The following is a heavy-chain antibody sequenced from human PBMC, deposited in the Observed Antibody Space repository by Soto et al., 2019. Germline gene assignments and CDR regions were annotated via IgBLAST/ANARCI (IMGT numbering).Heavy chain of an antibody. CDR3: ARTAYDYVWGSYRPGAFDI. Sequence: QVTLKESGPVLVKPTETLTLTCTVSGFSLSNARIGVSWIRQPPGKALEWLAHIFSNDEKSYSTSLKSRLTISKDTSKSQVVLTMTNMDPVDTATYYCARTAYDYVWGSYRPGAFDIWGQGTMVTVSS. J-gene: IGHJ3*02. CDR1: GFSLSNARIG. V-gene: IGHV2-26*01. CDR2: IFSNDEK. D-gene: IGHD3-16*02.